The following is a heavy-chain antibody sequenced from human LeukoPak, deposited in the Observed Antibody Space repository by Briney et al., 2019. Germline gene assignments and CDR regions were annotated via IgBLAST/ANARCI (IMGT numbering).Heavy chain of an antibody. CDR3: AKGPQRLTGGYFDWYQYYFDY. V-gene: IGHV3-9*01. J-gene: IGHJ4*02. CDR2: ISWNSGSI. D-gene: IGHD3-9*01. CDR1: GFTFDDYA. Sequence: GGSPRLSCAASGFTFDDYAMHWVRQAPGKGLEWVSGISWNSGSIGYADSVKGRFTISRDNAKNSLYLQMNSLRAEDTALYYCAKGPQRLTGGYFDWYQYYFDYWGQGTLVTVSS.